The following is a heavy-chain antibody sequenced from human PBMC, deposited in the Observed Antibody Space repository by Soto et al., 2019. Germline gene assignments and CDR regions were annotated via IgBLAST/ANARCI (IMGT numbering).Heavy chain of an antibody. CDR1: GGTFSSYA. CDR3: AREGWIQLWPGGGYYYYGMDV. J-gene: IGHJ6*02. CDR2: IIPIFGTA. D-gene: IGHD5-18*01. V-gene: IGHV1-69*13. Sequence: SVKVSCKASGGTFSSYAISGVRQATGQGLEWMGGIIPIFGTANYAQKFQGRVTITADESTSTAYMELSSLRSEDTAVYYCAREGWIQLWPGGGYYYYGMDVWGQGTTVTVSS.